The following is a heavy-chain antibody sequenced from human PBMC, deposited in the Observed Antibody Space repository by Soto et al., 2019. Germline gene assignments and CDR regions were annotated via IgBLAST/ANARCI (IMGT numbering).Heavy chain of an antibody. CDR2: IGTAGDT. J-gene: IGHJ4*02. V-gene: IGHV3-13*01. CDR3: ARAGSSGSFDY. CDR1: GFTFSGYD. Sequence: GGSLRLSCAASGFTFSGYDMHWVRQATGKGLEWVSAIGTAGDTYYPGSVKGRFTISRENAKNSLYLQMNSLRAGDTAVYYCARAGSSGSFDYWGQGTLVTVSS. D-gene: IGHD6-19*01.